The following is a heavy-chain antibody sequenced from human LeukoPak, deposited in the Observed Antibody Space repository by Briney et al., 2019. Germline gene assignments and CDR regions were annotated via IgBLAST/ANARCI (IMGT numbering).Heavy chain of an antibody. D-gene: IGHD6-13*01. J-gene: IGHJ6*03. CDR1: GYSISSGYY. CDR2: TYHSGST. CDR3: ARGYSSSWYYYYYYMDV. V-gene: IGHV4-38-2*01. Sequence: ASETLSLTCAVSGYSISSGYYWGWIRPPTGKGLEWIGSTYHSGSTYYNPSLKSRVTISVDTSKNQFSLKLSSVTAADTAVYYCARGYSSSWYYYYYYMDVWGKGTTVTVSS.